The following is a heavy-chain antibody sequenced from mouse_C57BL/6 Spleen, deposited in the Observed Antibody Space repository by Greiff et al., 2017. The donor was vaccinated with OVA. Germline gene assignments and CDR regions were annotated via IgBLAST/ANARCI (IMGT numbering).Heavy chain of an antibody. CDR1: GYSFTDYN. Sequence: EVKLQESGPELVKPGASVKISCKASGYSFTDYNMNWVKQSNGKSLEWIGVINPNYGTTSYNQKFKGKATLTVDQSSSTAYMQLNSLTSEDSAVYYCARWDLGGSNYGYFDVWGTGTTVTVSS. D-gene: IGHD1-1*01. J-gene: IGHJ1*03. CDR3: ARWDLGGSNYGYFDV. CDR2: INPNYGTT. V-gene: IGHV1-39*01.